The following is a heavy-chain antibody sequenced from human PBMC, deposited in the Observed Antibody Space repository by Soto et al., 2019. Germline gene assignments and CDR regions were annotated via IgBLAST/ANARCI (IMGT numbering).Heavy chain of an antibody. CDR3: ARDGSGYYSFDY. Sequence: ASVKVSCKASGYTFTSYDINWVRQATGQGLEWMGWMNPNSGNTGYAQKFQGRVTMTRNTSISTAYMELSSLRSEDTAVYYCARDGSGYYSFDYWGQGTLVTVSS. CDR2: MNPNSGNT. CDR1: GYTFTSYD. J-gene: IGHJ4*02. D-gene: IGHD3-22*01. V-gene: IGHV1-8*01.